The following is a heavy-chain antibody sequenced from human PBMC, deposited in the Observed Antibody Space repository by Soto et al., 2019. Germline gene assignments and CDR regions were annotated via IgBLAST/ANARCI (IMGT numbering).Heavy chain of an antibody. CDR3: ARIPSIAVAGTSYYEMDV. J-gene: IGHJ6*02. CDR2: IDWDDDK. D-gene: IGHD6-19*01. V-gene: IGHV2-70*01. CDR1: GFSLSTSGMC. Sequence: SGPTLVNPTQTLTLTCTFSGFSLSTSGMCVSWIRQPPGKALEWLALIDWDDDKHYSTSLKTRLTISKDTSKNQVVLTMTNMDPVYTATYYCARIPSIAVAGTSYYEMDVWGQGTTVTVS.